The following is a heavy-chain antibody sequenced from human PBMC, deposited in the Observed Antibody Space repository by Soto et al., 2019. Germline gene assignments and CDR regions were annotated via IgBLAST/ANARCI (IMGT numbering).Heavy chain of an antibody. CDR3: ARALASYDILSGWFDP. D-gene: IGHD3-9*01. CDR1: GGSISSSSDSYY. Sequence: SETLSLTCTVSGGSISSSSDSYYWGWIRQPPGKGLEWIGSIYYSGTTYYNPSLKSRVTISVDTSKNQFPLKMASVTAADTAVYYCARALASYDILSGWFDPWGQGTLVTVSS. CDR2: IYYSGTT. V-gene: IGHV4-39*01. J-gene: IGHJ5*02.